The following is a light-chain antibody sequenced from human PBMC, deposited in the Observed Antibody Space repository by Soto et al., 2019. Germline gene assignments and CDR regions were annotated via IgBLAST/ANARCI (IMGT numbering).Light chain of an antibody. CDR3: QQYGSSPKT. Sequence: EIVLTQSPDTLSLSPGEGASLSCRASQSVSSGYLAWYQQRPGQAPRLLIYGASSRATGIPDRFSGSGSGTDFTLTISSLEPEDFAVYYCQQYGSSPKTFGQGTKVDIK. J-gene: IGKJ1*01. CDR1: QSVSSGY. V-gene: IGKV3-20*01. CDR2: GAS.